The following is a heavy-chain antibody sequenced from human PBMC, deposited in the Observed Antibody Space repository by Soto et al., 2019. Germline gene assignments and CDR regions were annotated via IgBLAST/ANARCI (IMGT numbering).Heavy chain of an antibody. J-gene: IGHJ5*02. CDR3: ATGQRSCQQQPHTRLNWFDP. Sequence: QVQLQQWGAGLLKPSEPLSLTCAVYDGAFSGYYWYWIRQSPAKGREWIGEINRNGSTNYSPSLKRRVTMSVHTSKNQSSLKMTSVTAAYTEVYYCATGQRSCQQQPHTRLNWFDPWGQGTLVTVSS. CDR2: INRNGST. CDR1: DGAFSGYY. D-gene: IGHD6-13*01. V-gene: IGHV4-34*01.